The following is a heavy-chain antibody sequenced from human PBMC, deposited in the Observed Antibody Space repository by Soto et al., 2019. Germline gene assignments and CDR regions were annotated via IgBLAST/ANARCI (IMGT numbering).Heavy chain of an antibody. V-gene: IGHV1-69*12. Sequence: QVQLVQSGAEVKKPGSSVKVSCKAFGGTFSSYAISWVRQAPGQGLEWMGGIIPIFGTADYAQKFQGRVTITADESTNTAYMELSSLRSEDTAVYYCASPPYGDYGVSYYYYGMDVWGQGTTVTVSS. CDR3: ASPPYGDYGVSYYYYGMDV. CDR2: IIPIFGTA. D-gene: IGHD4-17*01. J-gene: IGHJ6*02. CDR1: GGTFSSYA.